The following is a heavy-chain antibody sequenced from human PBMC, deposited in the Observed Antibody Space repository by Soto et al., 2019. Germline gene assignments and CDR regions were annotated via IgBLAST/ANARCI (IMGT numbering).Heavy chain of an antibody. CDR3: GGLRGDTSRGIDY. D-gene: IGHD5-18*01. V-gene: IGHV3-74*01. CDR1: GFTFSNYW. CDR2: INSDGSST. Sequence: EVPLVESGGVLVQPGGSLRLSFAASGFTFSNYWMHWVRQAPGKRLVWVSRINSDGSSTNYADSVKGRFTISRDNAKNHLYLQMNSMRAEDTGGYYWGGLRGDTSRGIDYWGQGTLVTVSS. J-gene: IGHJ4*02.